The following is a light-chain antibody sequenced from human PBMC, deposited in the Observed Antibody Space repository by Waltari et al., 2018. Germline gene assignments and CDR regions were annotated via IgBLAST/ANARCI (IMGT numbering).Light chain of an antibody. CDR1: QGISNW. Sequence: DIQMTQSPSSVSASVGDSVTSTCRASQGISNWLAWYQQKPGKAPKLLIYAASTLQSGVPSRFSGSGSGTDFTLTISSLQPEDFATYYCQQANSFPRTFGQGTKVEVK. V-gene: IGKV1-12*01. CDR2: AAS. CDR3: QQANSFPRT. J-gene: IGKJ1*01.